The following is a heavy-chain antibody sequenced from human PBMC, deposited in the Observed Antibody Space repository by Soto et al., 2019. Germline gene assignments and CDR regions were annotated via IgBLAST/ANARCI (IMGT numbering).Heavy chain of an antibody. CDR3: ARGQGNGDYVLDAFDI. J-gene: IGHJ3*02. CDR1: GFTFSSYA. Sequence: QVQLVESGGGVVQPGRSLRLSCAASGFTFSSYAMHWVRQAPGKGLEWVAVISYDGSNKYYADSVKGRFTISRDNSKNTLYRQMNSLRAEDTAVYYCARGQGNGDYVLDAFDIWGQGTMVTVSS. D-gene: IGHD4-17*01. V-gene: IGHV3-30-3*01. CDR2: ISYDGSNK.